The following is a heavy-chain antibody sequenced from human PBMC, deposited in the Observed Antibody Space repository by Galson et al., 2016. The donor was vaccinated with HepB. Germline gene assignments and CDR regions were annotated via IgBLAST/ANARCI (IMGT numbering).Heavy chain of an antibody. CDR3: ARVLGYSDDLGDS. Sequence: SVKVSCKASGSIFSSYAISWVRQAPGQGLEWMGGIITSFVTPTYAQKFQGRVTITADESTSTVSMELSSLKSEDTAVYYCARVLGYSDDLGDSWGQGTLVTVSS. V-gene: IGHV1-69*13. D-gene: IGHD5-12*01. J-gene: IGHJ4*02. CDR1: GSIFSSYA. CDR2: IITSFVTP.